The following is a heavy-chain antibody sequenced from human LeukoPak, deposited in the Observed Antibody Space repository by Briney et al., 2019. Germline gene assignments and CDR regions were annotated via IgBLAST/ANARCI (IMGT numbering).Heavy chain of an antibody. V-gene: IGHV3-48*03. CDR2: IGSSGSTI. CDR3: AELGITMIGGV. J-gene: IGHJ6*04. D-gene: IGHD3-10*02. CDR1: GFTFSSYE. Sequence: GGSLRLSCTASGFTFSSYEMNWVRQAPGKGLEWVSYIGSSGSTIYYADSVKGRFTISRDNAKNSLYLQMNSLRAEDTAVYYCAELGITMIGGVWGKGTTVTISS.